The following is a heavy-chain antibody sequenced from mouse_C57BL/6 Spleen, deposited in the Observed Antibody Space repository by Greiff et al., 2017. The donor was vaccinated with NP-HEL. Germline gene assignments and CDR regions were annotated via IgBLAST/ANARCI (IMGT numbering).Heavy chain of an antibody. CDR3: ARDDYAMDY. CDR2: ISSGSSTI. J-gene: IGHJ4*01. V-gene: IGHV5-17*01. Sequence: EVKLMESGGGLVKPGGSLKLSCAASGFTFSDYGMHWVRQAPEKGLEWVAYISSGSSTIYYADTVKGRFTISRDNAKNTLFLQMTSLRSEDPAMYYCARDDYAMDYWGQGTSVTVSS. CDR1: GFTFSDYG.